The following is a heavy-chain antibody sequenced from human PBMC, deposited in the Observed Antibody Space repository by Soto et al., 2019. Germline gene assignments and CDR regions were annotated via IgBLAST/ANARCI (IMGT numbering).Heavy chain of an antibody. J-gene: IGHJ4*02. CDR1: GVTFTSAT. V-gene: IGHV1-69*01. Sequence: QVQFVQSGAELKKPGSSVKVSCKASGVTFTSATISWVRQAPGQGLEWMGGIIPLFGAANYAQKFQGRLTITADESTSTVYMELSSLRSDDLAVYYCATELGENPASPFASCGQGTLVTVSS. CDR2: IIPLFGAA. CDR3: ATELGENPASPFAS. D-gene: IGHD2-21*01.